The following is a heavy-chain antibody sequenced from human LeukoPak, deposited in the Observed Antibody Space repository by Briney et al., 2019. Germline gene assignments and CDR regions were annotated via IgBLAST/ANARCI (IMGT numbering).Heavy chain of an antibody. D-gene: IGHD2-8*01. CDR1: GGSFSGYY. Sequence: SETLSLTCAVYGGSFSGYYWTWIRQPPGKGLEWIGEINHSGSTNYNPSLKSRVTISVDTSKNQFSLKLSSVTAADTAVYYCARGNNVRRVSPSAPYYYMDVWGKGTTVTVSS. V-gene: IGHV4-34*01. CDR2: INHSGST. J-gene: IGHJ6*03. CDR3: ARGNNVRRVSPSAPYYYMDV.